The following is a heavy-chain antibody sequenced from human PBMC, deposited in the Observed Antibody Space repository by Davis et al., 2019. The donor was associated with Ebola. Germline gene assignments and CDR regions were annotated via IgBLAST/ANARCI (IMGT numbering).Heavy chain of an antibody. J-gene: IGHJ3*02. D-gene: IGHD3-22*01. CDR2: IYTSGST. Sequence: PSETLSLTCTVSGGSISSYYWSWIRQPAGKGLEWIGRIYTSGSTNYNPSLKSRVTISVDTSKNQFSLKLSSVTAADTAVYYCARGGYYDSSGTVGSFDIWGQGTMVTVSS. CDR3: ARGGYYDSSGTVGSFDI. V-gene: IGHV4-4*07. CDR1: GGSISSYY.